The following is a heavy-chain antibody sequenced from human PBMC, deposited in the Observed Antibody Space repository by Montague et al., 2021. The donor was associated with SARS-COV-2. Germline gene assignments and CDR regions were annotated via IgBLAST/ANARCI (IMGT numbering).Heavy chain of an antibody. CDR1: GFTFSSYW. D-gene: IGHD6-13*01. CDR2: INSDGSST. J-gene: IGHJ6*02. V-gene: IGHV3-74*01. Sequence: RLSWSASGFTFSSYWMHWVRQAPGKGLVWVSRINSDGSSTSYADSVKGRFTISRDNAKNTLYLQMNSLRAEDTAVYYCARSGQQLVHPLATLYYYYGMDVWGQGTTVTVSS. CDR3: ARSGQQLVHPLATLYYYYGMDV.